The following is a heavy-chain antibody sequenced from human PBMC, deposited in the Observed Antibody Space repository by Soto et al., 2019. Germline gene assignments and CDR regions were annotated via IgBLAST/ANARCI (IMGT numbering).Heavy chain of an antibody. CDR2: VSPSGGST. D-gene: IGHD3-10*01. V-gene: IGHV3-23*01. Sequence: EVQLLESGGGLVQPGGSLGRSCAASGFTFDNYAMSWVRQAPAKGLAWVSTVSPSGGSTHYADSVKGRFTISRDNSRNTLYLQINNVRAADTAIYYWVSSFDSLLRTDFDYWGQVTLVTVSS. CDR1: GFTFDNYA. J-gene: IGHJ4*02. CDR3: VSSFDSLLRTDFDY.